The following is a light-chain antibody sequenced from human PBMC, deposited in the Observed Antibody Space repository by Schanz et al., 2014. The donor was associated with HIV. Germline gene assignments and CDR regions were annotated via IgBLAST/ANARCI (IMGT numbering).Light chain of an antibody. CDR1: QSVSTT. V-gene: IGKV3-11*01. J-gene: IGKJ5*01. CDR3: LHYNGWPT. CDR2: DAS. Sequence: EIVLTQSPGTVALSPGDRITLTCRASQSVSTTSLAWYQQKPGQPPRLLIYDASNRATGIPARFSGSGSGTEFTLTISSLQPEDFALYYCLHYNGWPTFGQGTRLEIK.